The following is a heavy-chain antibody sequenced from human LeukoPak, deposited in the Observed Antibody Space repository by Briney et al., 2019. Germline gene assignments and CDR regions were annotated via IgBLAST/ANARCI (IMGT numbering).Heavy chain of an antibody. CDR3: AREAAVGTGGFDY. CDR1: GGSISAYY. CDR2: IYNSGSA. D-gene: IGHD6-13*01. J-gene: IGHJ4*02. V-gene: IGHV4-59*01. Sequence: PSETLSLTCTVSGGSISAYYWSWIRQPPGKGLEWIGYIYNSGSAKYNPSLQSRVTILIDTSKKQFSLKVSSVTAADTAVYYCAREAAVGTGGFDYWGQGTLVTVSS.